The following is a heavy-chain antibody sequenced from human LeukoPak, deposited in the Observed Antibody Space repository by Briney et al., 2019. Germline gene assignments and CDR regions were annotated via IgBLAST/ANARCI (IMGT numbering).Heavy chain of an antibody. J-gene: IGHJ6*03. CDR1: GFTFSSYW. CDR2: IKPDGSET. CDR3: ARHSNLFWSGSYGHYMDV. V-gene: IGHV3-7*01. D-gene: IGHD3-3*01. Sequence: GGSLRLSCAASGFTFSSYWMSWVRQAPGKGLEWVANIKPDGSETFYVDFVKGRFTISRTNAKNSLYLQMNSLRAGDTAVFYCARHSNLFWSGSYGHYMDVWGKGTTVTVSS.